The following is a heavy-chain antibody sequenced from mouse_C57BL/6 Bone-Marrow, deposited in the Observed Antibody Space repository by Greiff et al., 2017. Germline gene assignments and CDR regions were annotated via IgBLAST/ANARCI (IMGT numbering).Heavy chain of an antibody. J-gene: IGHJ2*01. V-gene: IGHV1-64*01. Sequence: VQLQQPGAELVKPGASVKLSCKASGYTFTRYWMHWVKQRPGQGLEWIGMIHPNSGSTNYNEKFKSKSTLTVDKASSTAYMQLSSLTSEDSAVYSCARHGSFFDYWGQVTTLTVSS. CDR2: IHPNSGST. CDR3: ARHGSFFDY. CDR1: GYTFTRYW.